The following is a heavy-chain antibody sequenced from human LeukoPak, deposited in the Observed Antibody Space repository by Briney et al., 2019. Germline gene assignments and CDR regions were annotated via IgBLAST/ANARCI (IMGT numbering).Heavy chain of an antibody. V-gene: IGHV3-33*01. D-gene: IGHD6-13*01. J-gene: IGHJ4*02. CDR1: GFTFSSYG. Sequence: PGRSLRLSCAASGFTFSSYGMHWVRQAPGKGLEWVAVIWYDGSNKYYADSVKGRFTISGDNSKNTLYLQMNSLRAEDTAVYYCARDKGGKAAGHFDYWGQGTLVTVSS. CDR2: IWYDGSNK. CDR3: ARDKGGKAAGHFDY.